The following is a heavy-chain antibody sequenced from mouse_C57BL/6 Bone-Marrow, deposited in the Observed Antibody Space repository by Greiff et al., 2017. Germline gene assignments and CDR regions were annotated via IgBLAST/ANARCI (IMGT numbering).Heavy chain of an antibody. J-gene: IGHJ2*01. CDR2: IRNKANGYTT. D-gene: IGHD2-2*01. CDR3: ARYGGYGADT. V-gene: IGHV7-3*01. Sequence: EVKVEESGGGLVQPGGSLSLSCAASGFTFTDYYMSWVRQPPGKALEWLGFIRNKANGYTTEYSASVKGRFTISRDNSQSILYLQMNALRAEDSATYYCARYGGYGADTWGQGTTPPVSS. CDR1: GFTFTDYY.